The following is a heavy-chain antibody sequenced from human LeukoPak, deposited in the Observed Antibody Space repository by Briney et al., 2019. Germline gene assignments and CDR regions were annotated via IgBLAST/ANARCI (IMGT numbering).Heavy chain of an antibody. CDR1: GGSISSSNYD. Sequence: SETLSLTCTVSGGSISSSNYDWGWIRQPPGKGLEWIGSIYYSGSTYYNPSLKSRVTISVDTSKNQFSLKLNSVTAADTAVYYCARHNGYSYGYGLDYWGQGTLVTVSS. D-gene: IGHD5-18*01. J-gene: IGHJ4*02. CDR3: ARHNGYSYGYGLDY. CDR2: IYYSGST. V-gene: IGHV4-39*01.